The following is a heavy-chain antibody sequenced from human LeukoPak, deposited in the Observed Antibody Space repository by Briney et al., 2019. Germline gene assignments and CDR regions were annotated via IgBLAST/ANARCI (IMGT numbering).Heavy chain of an antibody. Sequence: ASVKVSCKASGYIXTSYYIHWVRQAPGQGLEWMGWINPNSGGTSYAQRFQGRVTMTRDTSISTAYMELSRLTSDDTALYYCARSKRYWSGGSSSGGEETLVPVSS. CDR3: ARSKRYWSGGSSS. V-gene: IGHV1-2*02. CDR1: GYIXTSYY. D-gene: IGHD2-15*01. J-gene: IGHJ4*02. CDR2: INPNSGGT.